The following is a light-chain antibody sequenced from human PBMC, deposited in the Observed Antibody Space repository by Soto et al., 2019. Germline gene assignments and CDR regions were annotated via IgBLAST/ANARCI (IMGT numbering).Light chain of an antibody. J-gene: IGKJ4*01. CDR1: QSISAW. V-gene: IGKV1-5*03. CDR2: KAS. CDR3: QQYDNLPLT. Sequence: DIQMTQSPSTLSASVGERVTITCRASQSISAWLAWYQQKPGKAPKLLIYKASNVESGVPSRFSGSGSGTEFTLTISSLQPDDFATYYCQQYDNLPLTFGGGTKVEIK.